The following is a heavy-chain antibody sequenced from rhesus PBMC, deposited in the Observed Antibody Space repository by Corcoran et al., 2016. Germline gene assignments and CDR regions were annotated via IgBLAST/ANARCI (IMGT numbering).Heavy chain of an antibody. V-gene: IGHV2-174*01. D-gene: IGHD3-9*01. J-gene: IGHJ6*01. CDR2: IYWDDDK. Sequence: QVTLKESGPALVKPTQTLTLTCTFSGFSISTSGMGVRWIRQPPGKALEWLALIYWDDDKYYSTSLKSRLTISKDTSKNQVVLTMTNMDPVDTATYYCARTAFYEDDYGYYYTDGLDSWGQGVVVTVSS. CDR1: GFSISTSGMG. CDR3: ARTAFYEDDYGYYYTDGLDS.